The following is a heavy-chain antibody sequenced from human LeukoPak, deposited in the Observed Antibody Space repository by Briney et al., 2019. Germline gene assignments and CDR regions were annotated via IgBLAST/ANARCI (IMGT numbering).Heavy chain of an antibody. CDR1: GYSLTSYW. V-gene: IGHV5-51*01. D-gene: IGHD3-10*01. CDR3: ARLVKRFGESRYYFDY. Sequence: GESLKISCKGSGYSLTSYWIGWVRQMPGKGLEWMGIIYPGDSDTRYSPSFQGQVTISADKSISTAYLRWSSLKASDTAMYYCARLVKRFGESRYYFDYWGQGTLVTVSS. J-gene: IGHJ4*02. CDR2: IYPGDSDT.